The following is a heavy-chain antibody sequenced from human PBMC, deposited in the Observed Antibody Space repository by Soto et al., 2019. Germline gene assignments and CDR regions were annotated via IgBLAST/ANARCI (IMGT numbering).Heavy chain of an antibody. CDR1: GFTFSSYS. J-gene: IGHJ5*02. D-gene: IGHD6-19*01. CDR3: AREGSSGWNGLNWFDP. V-gene: IGHV3-48*01. CDR2: ISSSSSTI. Sequence: EVQLVESGGGLVQPGGSLRLSCAASGFTFSSYSMNWVRQAPGKGLEWVSYISSSSSTIYYADSVKGRFTISRDNAKNSLLLQMNSLRAEDTAVYYCAREGSSGWNGLNWFDPWGQGTLVTVSS.